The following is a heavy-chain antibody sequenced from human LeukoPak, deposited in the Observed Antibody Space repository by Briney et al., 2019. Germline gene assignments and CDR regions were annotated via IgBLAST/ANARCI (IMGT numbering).Heavy chain of an antibody. CDR3: ASGILTYYYDSSGYHPLDY. J-gene: IGHJ4*02. CDR2: IIPILGIA. D-gene: IGHD3-22*01. V-gene: IGHV1-69*04. CDR1: GGTFSSYA. Sequence: ASVKVSCKTSGGTFSSYAISWVRQAPGQGLEWMGRIIPILGIANYAQKFQGRVTITADKSTSTAYMELSSLRSEDTAVYYCASGILTYYYDSSGYHPLDYWGQGTLVTVSS.